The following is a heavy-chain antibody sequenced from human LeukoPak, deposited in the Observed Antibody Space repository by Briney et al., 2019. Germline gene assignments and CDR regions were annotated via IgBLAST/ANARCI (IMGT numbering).Heavy chain of an antibody. V-gene: IGHV4-61*02. J-gene: IGHJ3*02. CDR3: ARDSYDAFDI. CDR1: GGSISSGSYY. Sequence: SETLSLTCTVSGGSISSGSYYWRWLRQPAGKGLEWIGRIYTSGSTNYNPSLKSRVTISVDTSKNQFSLKLSSVTAADTAVYYCARDSYDAFDIWGQGTMVTVSS. CDR2: IYTSGST.